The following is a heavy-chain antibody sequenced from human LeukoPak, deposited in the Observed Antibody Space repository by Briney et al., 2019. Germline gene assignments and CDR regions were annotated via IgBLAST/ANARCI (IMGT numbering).Heavy chain of an antibody. CDR2: INHSGST. Sequence: SETLSLTCAVYGGSFSGYYWSWIRQPPGKGLEWIGEINHSGSTNYNPSLKSRVTISVDTSKNQFSLKLSSVIAADTAVYYCARGGGLTYYDILTGYYSGHNFDYWGQGTLVTVSS. D-gene: IGHD3-9*01. V-gene: IGHV4-34*01. CDR1: GGSFSGYY. CDR3: ARGGGLTYYDILTGYYSGHNFDY. J-gene: IGHJ4*02.